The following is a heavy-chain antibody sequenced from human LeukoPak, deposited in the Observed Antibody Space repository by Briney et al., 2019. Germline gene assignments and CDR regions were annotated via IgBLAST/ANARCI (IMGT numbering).Heavy chain of an antibody. CDR3: ARGRNYYSGSGSFHY. J-gene: IGHJ4*02. Sequence: PGGSLRLSCTVSGFTLSSYEMTWFRQAPRKGLEWIGEINHSGSTNYNPSLKSRVTISVDTSKNQFSLKLSSVTAADTAVYYCARGRNYYSGSGSFHYWGQGTLVTVSS. CDR1: GFTLSSYE. D-gene: IGHD3-10*01. V-gene: IGHV4-34*01. CDR2: INHSGST.